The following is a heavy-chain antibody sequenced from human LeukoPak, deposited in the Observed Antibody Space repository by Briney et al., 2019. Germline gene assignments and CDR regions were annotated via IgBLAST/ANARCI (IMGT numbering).Heavy chain of an antibody. CDR1: GFTFDDYA. V-gene: IGHV3-9*01. J-gene: IGHJ4*02. CDR2: ISWNSGSI. D-gene: IGHD6-6*01. CDR3: AKDSIAARPLDY. Sequence: PGGSLRLSCAASGFTFDDYAMHWVRQAPGKGLEWVSGISWNSGSIGYADSVKGRFTISRDNAKNSLYLQMSSLRAEDTALYYCAKDSIAARPLDYWGQGTLVTVSS.